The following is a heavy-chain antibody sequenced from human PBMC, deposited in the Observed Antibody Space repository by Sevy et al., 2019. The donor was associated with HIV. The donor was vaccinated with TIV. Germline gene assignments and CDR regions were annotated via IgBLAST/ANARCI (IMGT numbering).Heavy chain of an antibody. Sequence: GGSLRLTCTASGFTFGDYAMSWVRQAPGKGLEWVGFISRKAYGGKTEYAASVKGRFIISRDDSKSIAYLQMNSLKTEDTAVYYCTRDRGIDNFWNGYYVGMDVWVQGTTVTVSS. CDR2: ISRKAYGGKT. V-gene: IGHV3-49*04. D-gene: IGHD3-3*01. J-gene: IGHJ6*02. CDR3: TRDRGIDNFWNGYYVGMDV. CDR1: GFTFGDYA.